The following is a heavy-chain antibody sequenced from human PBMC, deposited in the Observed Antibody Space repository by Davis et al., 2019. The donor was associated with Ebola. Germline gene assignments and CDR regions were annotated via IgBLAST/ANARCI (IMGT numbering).Heavy chain of an antibody. J-gene: IGHJ6*02. D-gene: IGHD3-3*01. CDR3: AREGLRFEGLDV. CDR1: GDSISSGGYY. Sequence: MPSETLSLTCTVSGDSISSGGYYWSWIRQHPGKGLEWIGYIYYSGITYYNPSLKSRVTISVDTSKNQFSLKLSSVTAADTAVYYCAREGLRFEGLDVWGQGTTVTVSS. V-gene: IGHV4-31*03. CDR2: IYYSGIT.